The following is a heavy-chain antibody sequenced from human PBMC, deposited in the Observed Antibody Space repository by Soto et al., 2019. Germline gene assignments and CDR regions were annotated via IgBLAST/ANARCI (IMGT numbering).Heavy chain of an antibody. J-gene: IGHJ6*02. Sequence: SETLSLTCTVSGGSISSGGYYWSWIRQHPGKGLEWIGYIYYSGSTYYNPSLKSRVTISVDTSKNQFSLKLSSVTAADTAVYYCARVELRYYYYGMDVWGQGTTVTVSS. CDR3: ARVELRYYYYGMDV. CDR1: GGSISSGGYY. CDR2: IYYSGST. V-gene: IGHV4-31*03. D-gene: IGHD1-7*01.